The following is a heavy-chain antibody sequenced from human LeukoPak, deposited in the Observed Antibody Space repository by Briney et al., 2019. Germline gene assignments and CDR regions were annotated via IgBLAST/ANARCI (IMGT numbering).Heavy chain of an antibody. D-gene: IGHD3-10*01. J-gene: IGHJ4*02. CDR3: TTVTMLRDYDY. CDR1: GFPFSDEW. CDR2: IKKKGDGGRT. V-gene: IGHV3-15*01. Sequence: GRSQRPSYPASGFPFSDEWTNCARQAPGKWLEWLGRIKKKGDGGRTDYAAPVKGRFTISRDDSKYMLYLEMNNLKIEDTAVYYCTTVTMLRDYDYWGQGTQVTVSS.